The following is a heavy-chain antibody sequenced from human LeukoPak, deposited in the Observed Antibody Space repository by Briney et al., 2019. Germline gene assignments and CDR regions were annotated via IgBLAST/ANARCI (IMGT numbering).Heavy chain of an antibody. D-gene: IGHD3-3*01. Sequence: PGGSLRLSCAASGFTFSSYAMSWVRQAPGKGLEWVSAISGSGGSTYYADSVKGRFTISRDNSKNTLYLQMSSLRAEDTAVYYCAKDPIGPRYYDFWSGYPDYWGQGTLVTVSS. J-gene: IGHJ4*02. V-gene: IGHV3-23*01. CDR3: AKDPIGPRYYDFWSGYPDY. CDR2: ISGSGGST. CDR1: GFTFSSYA.